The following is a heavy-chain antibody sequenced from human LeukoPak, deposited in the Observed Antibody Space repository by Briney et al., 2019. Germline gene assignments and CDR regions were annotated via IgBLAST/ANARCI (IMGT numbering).Heavy chain of an antibody. Sequence: GESLKISCKGSGYTFTRDWSGWVRQMPGKGLEWMGIIYPGDSETRYSPSFQGQVTISADKSINTVYLQWSSLKASDTAMYYCARQGRSDYWGQGTLVIVSS. CDR2: IYPGDSET. J-gene: IGHJ4*02. CDR3: ARQGRSDY. CDR1: GYTFTRDW. V-gene: IGHV5-51*01.